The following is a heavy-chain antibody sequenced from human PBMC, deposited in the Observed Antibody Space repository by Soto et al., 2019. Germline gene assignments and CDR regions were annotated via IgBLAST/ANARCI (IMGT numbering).Heavy chain of an antibody. J-gene: IGHJ4*02. D-gene: IGHD3-9*01. CDR2: ISSSSSYI. Sequence: KSGGSLGISCAASGVTFRSYIMNWVRQAPGKGLEWVSSISSSSSYIYYADSVKGRFTISRDNAKNSLYLQMNSLRAEDTAVYYCASEYDILTGRDYWGQGILVTVS. V-gene: IGHV3-21*01. CDR1: GVTFRSYI. CDR3: ASEYDILTGRDY.